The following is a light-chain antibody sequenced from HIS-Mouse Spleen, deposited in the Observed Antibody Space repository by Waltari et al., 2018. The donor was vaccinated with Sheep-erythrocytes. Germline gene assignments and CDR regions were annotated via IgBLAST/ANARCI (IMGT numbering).Light chain of an antibody. CDR2: GAS. Sequence: EIVLTQSPATLSLSPGERATLSCRASQSVSSYLAWYQQKPGQAPRLLIYGASSRATGIPDRFSCSGSGTDFTLTISRLEPEDFAVYYCQQYGSSPFTFGPGTKVDIK. V-gene: IGKV3-20*01. CDR1: QSVSSY. CDR3: QQYGSSPFT. J-gene: IGKJ3*01.